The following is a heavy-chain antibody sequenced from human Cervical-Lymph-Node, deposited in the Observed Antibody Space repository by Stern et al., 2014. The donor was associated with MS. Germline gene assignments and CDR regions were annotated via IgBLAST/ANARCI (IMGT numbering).Heavy chain of an antibody. D-gene: IGHD6-13*01. CDR2: VHWGHDE. CDR1: GFSLSTSGVG. J-gene: IGHJ4*02. CDR3: TSADRSTWYTHFDY. V-gene: IGHV2-5*02. Sequence: QVTLRESGPTLMKPTQTLTLTCTFSGFSLSTSGVGVGWVRQPPGKALEXLALVHWGHDERYSPSLKSRLTITTDTSENQVVLTITNVDPMDTATYFCTSADRSTWYTHFDYWGQGAQVTVSS.